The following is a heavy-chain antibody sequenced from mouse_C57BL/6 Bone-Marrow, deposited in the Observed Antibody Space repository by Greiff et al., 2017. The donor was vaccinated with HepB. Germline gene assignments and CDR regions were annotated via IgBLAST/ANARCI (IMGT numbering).Heavy chain of an antibody. V-gene: IGHV1-7*01. D-gene: IGHD1-1*01. Sequence: QVQLQQSGAELAKPGASVKLSCKASGYTFTSYWMHWVKQRPGQGLEWIGYINPSSGYTKYNQKFKDKATFTADKSSSTAYMQMSSLTYEDSAVYYCARPITTVVAPDWYFDVWGTGTTVTVSS. J-gene: IGHJ1*03. CDR1: GYTFTSYW. CDR2: INPSSGYT. CDR3: ARPITTVVAPDWYFDV.